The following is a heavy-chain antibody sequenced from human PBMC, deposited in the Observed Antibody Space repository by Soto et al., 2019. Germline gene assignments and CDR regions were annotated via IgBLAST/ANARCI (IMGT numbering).Heavy chain of an antibody. V-gene: IGHV3-7*01. CDR2: IRQDGSEK. Sequence: GGSLRLSCAASGFTLSSYWMNWVRQAPGKGLEWVANIRQDGSEKSYVDSVKGRLTISRDNAKNSLYLQMNSLRAEDTAVYYCARDNMDCGSDVCYGFDIWGQGTMVTVSS. D-gene: IGHD2-21*01. CDR3: ARDNMDCGSDVCYGFDI. J-gene: IGHJ3*02. CDR1: GFTLSSYW.